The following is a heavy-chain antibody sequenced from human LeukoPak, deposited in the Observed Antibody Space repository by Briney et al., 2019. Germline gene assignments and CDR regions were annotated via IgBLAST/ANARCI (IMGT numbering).Heavy chain of an antibody. Sequence: VKISCNASGYTFSSYYMHWVRQAPGQGLEWMGIINPSGGSTGYAQKFRGRVTMTRDTSKSTVYMELSSLRSEDTAVYYCARNRETIAMAGDYYYGMDVWGQGTTVTVSS. D-gene: IGHD6-19*01. CDR2: INPSGGST. CDR3: ARNRETIAMAGDYYYGMDV. V-gene: IGHV1-46*01. J-gene: IGHJ6*02. CDR1: GYTFSSYY.